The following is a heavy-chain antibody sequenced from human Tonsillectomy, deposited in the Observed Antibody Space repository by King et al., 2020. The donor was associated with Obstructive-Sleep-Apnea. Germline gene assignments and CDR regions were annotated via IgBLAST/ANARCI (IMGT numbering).Heavy chain of an antibody. Sequence: VQLQESGPGLVKPSGTLSLTCAVSGGSISSSNWWSWVRQPPGKGLEWIGEIYHSGSTNYNPSLKSRVTISVDKSKNPFSLKLSSVTAADTAVYYCASFSCSSTSCYAGYYYGMDVWGQGTTVTVSS. CDR2: IYHSGST. V-gene: IGHV4-4*02. D-gene: IGHD2-2*01. CDR1: GGSISSSNW. J-gene: IGHJ6*02. CDR3: ASFSCSSTSCYAGYYYGMDV.